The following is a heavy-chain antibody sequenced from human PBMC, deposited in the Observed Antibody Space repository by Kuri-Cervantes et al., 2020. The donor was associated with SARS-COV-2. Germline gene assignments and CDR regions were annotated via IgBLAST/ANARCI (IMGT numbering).Heavy chain of an antibody. CDR1: GGPLNNYV. Sequence: SVKVSCKASGGPLNNYVINWVRQAPGQGLEWMGRIIPIFETVNYAQKFQGRVTITADKSTSTGYMEVSSLTSEDTAVYYCASRWGIAVAGPPDYWGQGTLVTVSS. CDR3: ASRWGIAVAGPPDY. V-gene: IGHV1-69*06. CDR2: IIPIFETV. J-gene: IGHJ4*02. D-gene: IGHD6-19*01.